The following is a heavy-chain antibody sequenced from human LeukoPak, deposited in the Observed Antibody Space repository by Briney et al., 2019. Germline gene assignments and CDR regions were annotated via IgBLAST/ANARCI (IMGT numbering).Heavy chain of an antibody. CDR1: GFTFSSYW. CDR2: IKQDGSEK. J-gene: IGHJ4*02. Sequence: PGGSLRLSCAASGFTFSSYWMSWVRQVPGKGLEWVANIKQDGSEKYSVDSVKGRFTISRDNAKNSPYLQMNSLRVEDTAVYYCARENVVRGVFDYWGQGTLVTVSS. V-gene: IGHV3-7*05. D-gene: IGHD3-10*01. CDR3: ARENVVRGVFDY.